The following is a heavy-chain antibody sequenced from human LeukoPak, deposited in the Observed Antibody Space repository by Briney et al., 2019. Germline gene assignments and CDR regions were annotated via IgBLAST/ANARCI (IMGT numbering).Heavy chain of an antibody. CDR3: ASARESCIGSTCYEYFHH. Sequence: GGSLRLSCAASGFTVTTKTMAWVRQAPGRGLEWVSVFYSPGSTYYADSVHGRFTISRDTSLNALFLQMNSLRVEDTAVYYCASARESCIGSTCYEYFHHWGQDT. CDR1: GFTVTTKT. CDR2: FYSPGST. V-gene: IGHV3-53*01. D-gene: IGHD3-22*01. J-gene: IGHJ1*01.